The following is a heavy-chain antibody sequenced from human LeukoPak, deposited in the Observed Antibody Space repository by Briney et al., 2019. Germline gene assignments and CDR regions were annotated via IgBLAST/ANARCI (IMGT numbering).Heavy chain of an antibody. V-gene: IGHV3-13*01. Sequence: GGSLRLSCAASGFTFTNYGMHWVRQAIGKGLEWVSGIGTAGDTYYPGSVKGRFTISRENAKNSMYLQMNSLRAGDTAVYYCARFLKTGYWAQYYYFDLWGRGTLVTVSS. CDR3: ARFLKTGYWAQYYYFDL. CDR1: GFTFTNYG. CDR2: IGTAGDT. J-gene: IGHJ2*01. D-gene: IGHD3-9*01.